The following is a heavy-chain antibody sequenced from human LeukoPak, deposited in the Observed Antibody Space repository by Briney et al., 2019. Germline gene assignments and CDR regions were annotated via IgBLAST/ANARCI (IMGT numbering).Heavy chain of an antibody. CDR1: GFTFSSYS. CDR2: ISSSSSYI. J-gene: IGHJ6*03. CDR3: ARDEEGYYYYYYYMDV. Sequence: GGSLRLSCAASGFTFSSYSMNWVRQAPGKGREWVSSISSSSSYIYYADPVKGRFTITRDNAKNSLYLQMNSLRAEDTAVYYCARDEEGYYYYYYYMDVWGKGTTVTVSS. D-gene: IGHD5-12*01. V-gene: IGHV3-21*01.